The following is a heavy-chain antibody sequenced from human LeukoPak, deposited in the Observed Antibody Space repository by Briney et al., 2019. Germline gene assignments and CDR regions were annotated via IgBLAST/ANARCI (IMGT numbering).Heavy chain of an antibody. Sequence: SETLSLTCTVSGGSISSYYWSWIRQPPGKGLEWIGYIYYSGSTNYNPSLKSRVTISVDTSKNQFSLKLSSVTAADTAVYYCARHGRGDSSGYYTLDWFDPWGPGTLVTVSS. CDR1: GGSISSYY. J-gene: IGHJ5*02. V-gene: IGHV4-59*08. D-gene: IGHD3-22*01. CDR3: ARHGRGDSSGYYTLDWFDP. CDR2: IYYSGST.